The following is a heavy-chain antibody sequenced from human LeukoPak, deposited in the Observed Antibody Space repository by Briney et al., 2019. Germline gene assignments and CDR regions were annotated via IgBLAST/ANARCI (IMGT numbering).Heavy chain of an antibody. CDR3: AQDIIAAAGTWGIWFDP. J-gene: IGHJ5*02. CDR1: GYTFTSYA. D-gene: IGHD6-13*01. Sequence: ASVKVSCKASGYTFTSYAMHWVRQAPGQRLEWMGWINAGNGNTKYSQKFQGRVTMTTDTSTSTAYMELRSLRSDDTAVYYCAQDIIAAAGTWGIWFDPWGQGTLVTVSS. CDR2: INAGNGNT. V-gene: IGHV1-3*01.